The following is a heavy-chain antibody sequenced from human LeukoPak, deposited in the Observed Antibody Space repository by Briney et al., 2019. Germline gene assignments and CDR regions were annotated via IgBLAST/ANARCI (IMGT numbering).Heavy chain of an antibody. CDR1: GGSISSYY. CDR3: ARVTAVGTYFDS. J-gene: IGHJ4*02. D-gene: IGHD7-27*01. CDR2: FFYSGST. V-gene: IGHV4-59*01. Sequence: SETLSLTCTVSGGSISSYYWSWIRQPPGKGLEWIGHFFYSGSTNYNPSLRSRVTISVDTSKNQFSLKLSSVTAADTAVHFCARVTAVGTYFDSWGQGTLVTVSS.